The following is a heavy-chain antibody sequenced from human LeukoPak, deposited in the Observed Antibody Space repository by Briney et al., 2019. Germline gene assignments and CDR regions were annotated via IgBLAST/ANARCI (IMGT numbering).Heavy chain of an antibody. J-gene: IGHJ4*02. Sequence: SETLSLTCTVSGGSVSSGSYYWSWIRQHPGKGLEWIGYIYYSGSTYYNPSLKSRVTISVDTSKNQFSLKLSSVTAADTAVYYCAESRGLGCFDYWGQGTLVTVSS. CDR2: IYYSGST. CDR3: AESRGLGCFDY. V-gene: IGHV4-31*03. CDR1: GGSVSSGSYY.